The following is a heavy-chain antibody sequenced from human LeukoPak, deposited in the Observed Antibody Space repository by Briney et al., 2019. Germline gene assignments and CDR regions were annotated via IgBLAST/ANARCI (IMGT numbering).Heavy chain of an antibody. Sequence: GGSLRLSCAASGLNFSSYAMSWVRQAPGKGLEWVSTISGSGGSTYYADSVKGRFTISRDNSKNTLYLQMNSLRAEDTAVYYCAKGRSGSYYLYFQHWGQGTLVTVSS. CDR1: GLNFSSYA. D-gene: IGHD1-26*01. J-gene: IGHJ1*01. CDR2: ISGSGGST. V-gene: IGHV3-23*01. CDR3: AKGRSGSYYLYFQH.